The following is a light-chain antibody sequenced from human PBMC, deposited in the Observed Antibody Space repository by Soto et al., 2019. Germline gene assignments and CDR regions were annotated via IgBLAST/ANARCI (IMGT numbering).Light chain of an antibody. CDR3: QQYNSYSWT. CDR2: DVA. V-gene: IGKV1-5*01. Sequence: GDRVTITCRASQSISSWLAWYQQKPGQAPKLLIYDVASLERGVPSRFSGSGSGAEFTLTISSLQPDDFATYYCQQYNSYSWTFGQGTKVDI. J-gene: IGKJ1*01. CDR1: QSISSW.